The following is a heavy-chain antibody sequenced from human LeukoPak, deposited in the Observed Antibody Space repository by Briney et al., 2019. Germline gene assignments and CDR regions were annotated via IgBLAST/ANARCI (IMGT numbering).Heavy chain of an antibody. CDR2: IYSGGST. V-gene: IGHV3-66*01. D-gene: IGHD6-13*01. CDR3: ARDSRVSYYYYGMDV. CDR1: GFTVSSNY. Sequence: PGGSLRLSCAASGFTVSSNYMSWVRQAPGKGLEWVSVIYSGGSTNYADSVKGRFTISRDNSKNTLYLRMNSLRAEDTAVYYCARDSRVSYYYYGMDVWGQGTTVTVSS. J-gene: IGHJ6*02.